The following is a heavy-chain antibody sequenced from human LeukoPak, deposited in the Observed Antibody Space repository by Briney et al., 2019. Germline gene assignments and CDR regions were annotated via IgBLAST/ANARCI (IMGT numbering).Heavy chain of an antibody. CDR3: ARHGTGSGYSFDY. Sequence: PSETLSLTCTVSGGSISSSSYYWGWIRQPPGKGLEWIGSIYYSGSTYYNPSLKSRVTISVDTSKNQFSLKLSSVTAADTAVYYCARHGTGSGYSFDYWGQGTLVTVSS. J-gene: IGHJ4*02. D-gene: IGHD3-3*01. V-gene: IGHV4-39*01. CDR2: IYYSGST. CDR1: GGSISSSSYY.